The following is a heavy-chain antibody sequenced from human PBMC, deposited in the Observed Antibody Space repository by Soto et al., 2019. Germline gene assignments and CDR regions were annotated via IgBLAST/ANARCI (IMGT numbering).Heavy chain of an antibody. V-gene: IGHV4-4*07. D-gene: IGHD2-8*01. J-gene: IGHJ6*02. CDR3: ARDGVGPHGMDV. CDR2: IYTSGNT. CDR1: GGSVISYY. Sequence: SQTLSLTCTVSGGSVISYYWSWIRQPAGKGLDWIGRIYTSGNTDYNPSPKSRVTMSIDTSKNQFSLKLNSVTAADTAVYYCARDGVGPHGMDVWGQGTTVTVSS.